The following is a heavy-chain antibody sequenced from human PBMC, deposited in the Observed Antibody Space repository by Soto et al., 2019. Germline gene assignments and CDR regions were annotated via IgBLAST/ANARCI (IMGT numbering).Heavy chain of an antibody. V-gene: IGHV1-18*04. CDR3: ARDLGRYCSSTSCPPGVGFDP. J-gene: IGHJ5*02. CDR2: ISAYNGNT. Sequence: ASVKVSCKASGYTFTSYGISWVRQAPGQGLEWMGWISAYNGNTNYAQKLQGRVTMTTDTSTSTAYMELRSLRSDDTAVYYCARDLGRYCSSTSCPPGVGFDPWGQGTLVTVSS. CDR1: GYTFTSYG. D-gene: IGHD2-2*01.